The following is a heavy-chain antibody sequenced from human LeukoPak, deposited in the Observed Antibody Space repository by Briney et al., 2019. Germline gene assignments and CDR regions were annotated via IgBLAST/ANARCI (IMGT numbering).Heavy chain of an antibody. CDR1: GYTFTNYD. Sequence: ASVKVSCKASGYTFTNYDINWVRQATGQGLEWMGWFNPNNGKTGYAQRFQGRVTITRDTSISTAYMELSSLRSEDTAVYYCARRARDCSRTSCFNYYYYTDVWGKGTTVTVSS. J-gene: IGHJ6*03. CDR2: FNPNNGKT. V-gene: IGHV1-8*03. D-gene: IGHD2-2*01. CDR3: ARRARDCSRTSCFNYYYYTDV.